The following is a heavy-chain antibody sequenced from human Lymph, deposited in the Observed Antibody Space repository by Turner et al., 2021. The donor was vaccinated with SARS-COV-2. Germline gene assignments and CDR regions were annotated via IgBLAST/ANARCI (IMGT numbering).Heavy chain of an antibody. CDR2: FDLEDGET. V-gene: IGHV1-24*01. CDR1: GSTLTELS. Sequence: QVQLVQSGAEVKKPGASVKVSCKVSGSTLTELSMHWVRQAPGKGLEGMGGFDLEDGETIYAQKFQGRVTMTEDTSTDTPYMELSSLRSEDTAVYYCAIGSSKPQWLDLFWYWGQGTLVTVSS. CDR3: AIGSSKPQWLDLFWY. J-gene: IGHJ4*02. D-gene: IGHD6-19*01.